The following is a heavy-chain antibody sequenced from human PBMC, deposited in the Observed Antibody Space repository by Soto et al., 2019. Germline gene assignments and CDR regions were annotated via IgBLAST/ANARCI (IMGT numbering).Heavy chain of an antibody. CDR3: ARGMTGTLRGPIDY. CDR2: LSWNSGSI. CDR1: GFNFDDYA. Sequence: PGGSLRLSCAASGFNFDDYAMHWVRQAPGKGLEWVSGLSWNSGSIGYADSVKGRFNISRDHAKKSLFLQMSSLRSEDTALYYCARGMTGTLRGPIDYWGPGTLVTVSS. D-gene: IGHD1-1*01. J-gene: IGHJ4*02. V-gene: IGHV3-9*01.